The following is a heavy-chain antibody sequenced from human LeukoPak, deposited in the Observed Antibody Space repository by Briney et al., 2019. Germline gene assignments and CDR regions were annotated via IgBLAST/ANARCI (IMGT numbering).Heavy chain of an antibody. Sequence: PGGSLRLSCAASGFTFSSYEMNWVRQAPGKGLEWVANIKRDGSAKSYVDSVKGRFTISRDNAKNSLYLQMNSLTAEDTAVYYCARDIQSHIVVVTTDAFDIWGQGTMVTVSS. J-gene: IGHJ3*02. CDR1: GFTFSSYE. V-gene: IGHV3-7*01. CDR3: ARDIQSHIVVVTTDAFDI. CDR2: IKRDGSAK. D-gene: IGHD2-21*02.